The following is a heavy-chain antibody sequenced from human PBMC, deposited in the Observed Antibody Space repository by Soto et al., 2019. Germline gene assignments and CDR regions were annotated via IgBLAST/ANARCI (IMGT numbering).Heavy chain of an antibody. V-gene: IGHV1-69*01. CDR2: IIPISETT. Sequence: QVQLVQSGAEVKKPGSSVKVSCKASGGTFSSYAISWVRQAPGQGLEWMGGIIPISETTNYAQKFQGRVTITADESRSTAYMELSSQRSEGTAVYYCATSQGSSTSLEIYYYYYYGMDVWGQGTTVTVSS. D-gene: IGHD2-2*01. J-gene: IGHJ6*02. CDR1: GGTFSSYA. CDR3: ATSQGSSTSLEIYYYYYYGMDV.